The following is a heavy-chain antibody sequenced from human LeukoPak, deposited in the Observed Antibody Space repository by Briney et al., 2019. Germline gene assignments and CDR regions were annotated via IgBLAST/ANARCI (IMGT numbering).Heavy chain of an antibody. CDR1: GFTFSSYS. Sequence: GGSLRLSCAASGFTFSSYSMNWIRQAPGKGLEWVSSISSGSTSIYYADSMKGRFTISRDNAKNSLYLQMNSLRAEDTAVYYCARSGYSSATDYWGQGTLVTVSS. V-gene: IGHV3-21*01. J-gene: IGHJ4*02. D-gene: IGHD6-19*01. CDR2: ISSGSTSI. CDR3: ARSGYSSATDY.